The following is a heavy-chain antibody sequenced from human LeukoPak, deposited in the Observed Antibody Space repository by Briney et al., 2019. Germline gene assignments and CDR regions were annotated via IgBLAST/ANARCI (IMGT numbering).Heavy chain of an antibody. CDR2: IYYSGST. CDR1: GGSISSGDYY. CDR3: ARVVVVVTATDWYFDL. D-gene: IGHD2-21*02. Sequence: SETLSLTCTVSGGSISSGDYYWSWIRQPPGTGLEWIGYIYYSGSTYYNPSLKSRVTISVDTSKNQFSLKLSSVTAADTAVYYCARVVVVVTATDWYFDLWAVAPWSLSPQ. V-gene: IGHV4-30-4*01. J-gene: IGHJ2*01.